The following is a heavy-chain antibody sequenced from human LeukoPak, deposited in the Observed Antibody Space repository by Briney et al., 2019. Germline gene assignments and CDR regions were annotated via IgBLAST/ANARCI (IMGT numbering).Heavy chain of an antibody. CDR2: IYTSGST. CDR3: ARHTLFSPYDSSGYYSWSVDY. J-gene: IGHJ4*02. Sequence: SETLSLTCTVSGGSISSYYWSWIRQPAGKGLEWIGRIYTSGSTNYNPSLKSRVTISVDTSKNQFSLKLSSVTAADTAVYYCARHTLFSPYDSSGYYSWSVDYWGQGALVTVSS. V-gene: IGHV4-4*07. CDR1: GGSISSYY. D-gene: IGHD3-22*01.